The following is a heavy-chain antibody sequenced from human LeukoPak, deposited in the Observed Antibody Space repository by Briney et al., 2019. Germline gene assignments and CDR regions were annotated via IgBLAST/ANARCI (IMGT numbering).Heavy chain of an antibody. CDR1: GYTFTGYY. J-gene: IGHJ5*02. CDR2: INPNSGGT. CDR3: ARAGIVVARNWFDP. V-gene: IGHV1-2*02. D-gene: IGHD2-2*01. Sequence: GASVKVSCKASGYTFTGYYMHWVRQAPGQGLEWMGWINPNSGGTNYAQKVQGRVTMTRDTSISTAYMELSRLRSDDTAVYYCARAGIVVARNWFDPWGQGTLVTVSS.